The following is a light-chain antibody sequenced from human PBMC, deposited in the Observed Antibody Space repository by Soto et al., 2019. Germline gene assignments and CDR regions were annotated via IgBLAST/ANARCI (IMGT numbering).Light chain of an antibody. CDR1: QSVGTY. CDR2: AAS. CDR3: QQTYNSPWT. Sequence: DIQMTQSPSSLSASVGDRVTITCRASQSVGTYLNWYHQKPGKAPKLLIYAASSLQGGVPSRFSGSGSGTDFTLTISSLQPEDFATYFCQQTYNSPWTFGQGTTVDFK. J-gene: IGKJ1*01. V-gene: IGKV1-39*01.